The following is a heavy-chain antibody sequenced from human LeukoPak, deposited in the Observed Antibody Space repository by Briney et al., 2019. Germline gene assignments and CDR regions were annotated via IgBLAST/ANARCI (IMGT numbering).Heavy chain of an antibody. D-gene: IGHD3-10*01. J-gene: IGHJ4*02. CDR2: IRYDGSNE. CDR3: AKDNGSGSYYPFDY. CDR1: GFTFSNFG. Sequence: GGSLRLSCAASGFTFSNFGMHWVRQTPGKGLEWVAFIRYDGSNEYFADSVKGRFTISRDNSKNTLYLQMNSLRAEDTAVYYCAKDNGSGSYYPFDYWGQGTLVTVSS. V-gene: IGHV3-30*02.